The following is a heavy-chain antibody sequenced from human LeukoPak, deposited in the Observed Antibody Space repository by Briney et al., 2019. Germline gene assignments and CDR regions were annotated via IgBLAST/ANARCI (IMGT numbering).Heavy chain of an antibody. Sequence: SETLSLTCTVSGGSISSTSYYWGWIRQPPEKGLEWIGSIYYSWDTYYNPSLKSRVTISVDTSKNQFSLKLSSVTAADTAVYYCARHYRGGYDSSGFDYWGQGTLVTVSS. J-gene: IGHJ4*02. V-gene: IGHV4-39*01. CDR1: GGSISSTSYY. D-gene: IGHD3-22*01. CDR3: ARHYRGGYDSSGFDY. CDR2: IYYSWDT.